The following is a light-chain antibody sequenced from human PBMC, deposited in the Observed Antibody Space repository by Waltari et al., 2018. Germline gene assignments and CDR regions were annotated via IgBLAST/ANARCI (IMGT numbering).Light chain of an antibody. CDR3: HQTRSLPHT. CDR1: QSIGTS. CDR2: YAS. V-gene: IGKV6-21*01. J-gene: IGKJ5*01. Sequence: VLTQSPDFQSVTPEAKVHITCRASQSIGTSLHWYQQKPDQSPKLLIKYASQSFSGVPSRFSGSGSGTEFTLTIHNLEVEDAATYYCHQTRSLPHTFGQGTRLDIK.